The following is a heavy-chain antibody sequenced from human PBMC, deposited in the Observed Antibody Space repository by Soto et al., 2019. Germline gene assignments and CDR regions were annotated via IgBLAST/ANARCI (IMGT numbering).Heavy chain of an antibody. CDR3: VRDGSGNLYLNWFDP. V-gene: IGHV3-48*02. D-gene: IGHD6-19*01. Sequence: VRQAPGKGLEWISYISSHSSTLYYADSVKGRFTISRDNAGKSLYLQMNSLRDEDTAVYYCVRDGSGNLYLNWFDPWGQGTLVTVSS. J-gene: IGHJ5*02. CDR2: ISSHSSTL.